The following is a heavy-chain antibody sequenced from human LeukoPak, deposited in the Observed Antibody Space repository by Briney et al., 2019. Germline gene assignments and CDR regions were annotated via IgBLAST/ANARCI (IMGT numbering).Heavy chain of an antibody. Sequence: GGSLRLSCAASGFTVSSNYMSWVRQAPGKGLEWVSVIYSGGSTYYADSVKGRFTISRDNSKNTLYLQMNSLRAEDTSVYHCARARGSYDMINWGQGTLVTVSS. CDR1: GFTVSSNY. CDR2: IYSGGST. CDR3: ARARGSYDMIN. D-gene: IGHD1-26*01. J-gene: IGHJ4*02. V-gene: IGHV3-66*01.